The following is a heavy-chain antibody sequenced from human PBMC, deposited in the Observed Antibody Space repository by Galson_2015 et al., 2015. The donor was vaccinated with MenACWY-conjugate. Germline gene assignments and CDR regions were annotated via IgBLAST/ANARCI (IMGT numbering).Heavy chain of an antibody. CDR2: ITSSGGST. CDR3: AKGRSSWYLDAFDI. D-gene: IGHD6-13*01. Sequence: SLRLSCAASGFTFSSYAMSWVRQAPGKGLEWVSAITSSGGSTNYADSVKGRFTISRDNSKNTLSLQMNSLRAEDTAVYYCAKGRSSWYLDAFDIWGQGTMVTVFS. CDR1: GFTFSSYA. J-gene: IGHJ3*02. V-gene: IGHV3-23*01.